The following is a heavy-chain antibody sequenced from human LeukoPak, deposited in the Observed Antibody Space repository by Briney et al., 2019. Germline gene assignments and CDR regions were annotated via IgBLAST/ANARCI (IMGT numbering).Heavy chain of an antibody. Sequence: AGGSLRLSCAASGFTFSNAWMSWVRQAPGKGLEWVGRIKSKTDGGTTDYAAPVKGRFTISRDDSKNTLYLQMNSLKTEDTAVYYCTIPTTMVTYEAFDIWGQGTMVTVSS. V-gene: IGHV3-15*01. CDR3: TIPTTMVTYEAFDI. CDR1: GFTFSNAW. D-gene: IGHD5-18*01. J-gene: IGHJ3*02. CDR2: IKSKTDGGTT.